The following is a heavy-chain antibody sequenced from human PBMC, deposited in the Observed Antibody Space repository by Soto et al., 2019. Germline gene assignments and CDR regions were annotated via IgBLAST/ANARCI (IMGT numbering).Heavy chain of an antibody. V-gene: IGHV3-23*01. J-gene: IGHJ4*02. D-gene: IGHD5-18*01. CDR3: ARDSGYSYGPLDY. Sequence: PGGSLRLSCAASGFTFSNYALTWVRQAPGKGLEWVSTISGSGGSTYYADSVKGRFTISRDNAKNSLYLQMNSLRAEDTAVYYCARDSGYSYGPLDYWGQGTLVTVS. CDR1: GFTFSNYA. CDR2: ISGSGGST.